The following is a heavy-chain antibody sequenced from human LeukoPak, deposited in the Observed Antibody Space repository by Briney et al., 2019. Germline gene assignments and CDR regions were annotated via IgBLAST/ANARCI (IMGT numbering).Heavy chain of an antibody. D-gene: IGHD3-9*01. CDR2: IYYSGST. V-gene: IGHV4-31*03. Sequence: SETLSLTCTVSGGSISSGGYYWSWIRQHPGKGLEWIGYIYYSGSTYYNPSLKSRVTISVDTSKNQFSLKLSSVTAADTAVYYCARVGGAYYDILTGYSSLDYWGQGTLVTVSS. CDR1: GGSISSGGYY. J-gene: IGHJ4*02. CDR3: ARVGGAYYDILTGYSSLDY.